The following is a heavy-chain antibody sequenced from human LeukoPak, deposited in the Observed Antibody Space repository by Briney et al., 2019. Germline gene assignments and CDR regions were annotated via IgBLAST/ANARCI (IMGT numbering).Heavy chain of an antibody. CDR2: IYPGDSET. CDR1: GYSFTDYW. CDR3: ARHTRSTPFDF. J-gene: IGHJ4*02. Sequence: GESLKISCKGSGYSFTDYWIGWVRQMPGKGLEWMGIIYPGDSETRYSPSFQGQVTISADKSINAVYLQWSSLQASDTAMYYCARHTRSTPFDFWGQGTLVTVSS. V-gene: IGHV5-51*01.